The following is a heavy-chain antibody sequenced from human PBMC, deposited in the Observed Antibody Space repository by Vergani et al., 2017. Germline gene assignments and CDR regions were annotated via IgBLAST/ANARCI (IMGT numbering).Heavy chain of an antibody. CDR2: IIPIFGTA. CDR3: TTYDSSGYYFEY. Sequence: QVQLVQSGAEVKKPGSSVKVSCKASGGTFSSYAISWVRQAPGQGLEWIGGIIPIFGTANYAQKFQGRVTITADESTSTAYMELSSLRSEDTAVYYCTTYDSSGYYFEYWGQGTLVTVSS. V-gene: IGHV1-69*01. CDR1: GGTFSSYA. J-gene: IGHJ4*02. D-gene: IGHD3-22*01.